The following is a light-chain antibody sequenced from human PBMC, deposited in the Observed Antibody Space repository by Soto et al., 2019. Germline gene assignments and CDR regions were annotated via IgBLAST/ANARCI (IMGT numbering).Light chain of an antibody. CDR3: QQLNTLPVT. J-gene: IGKJ5*01. CDR2: ASS. V-gene: IGKV1-9*01. CDR1: QGISSY. Sequence: DIQLTQSPSFLSASVGDRVTISCRASQGISSYLAWYQQTPGKAPKLLIYASSTLQSGVPSRFSGSGSGTEFTLTIGSLQPEDFETDYCQQLNTLPVTFGQGTRLDI.